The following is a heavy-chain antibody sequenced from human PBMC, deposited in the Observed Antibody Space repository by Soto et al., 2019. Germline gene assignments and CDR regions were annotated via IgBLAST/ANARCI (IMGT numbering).Heavy chain of an antibody. CDR1: GGSISSYY. CDR3: ARNNGLDYYDSSGYYPNWFDP. J-gene: IGHJ5*02. D-gene: IGHD3-22*01. V-gene: IGHV4-59*01. Sequence: PSETLSLTCTVSGGSISSYYWSWIRQPPGKGLEWFGYIYYSGSTNYNPSLKSRVTISVDTSKNQFSLKLSSVTAADTAVYYCARNNGLDYYDSSGYYPNWFDPWGQGTLVTVSS. CDR2: IYYSGST.